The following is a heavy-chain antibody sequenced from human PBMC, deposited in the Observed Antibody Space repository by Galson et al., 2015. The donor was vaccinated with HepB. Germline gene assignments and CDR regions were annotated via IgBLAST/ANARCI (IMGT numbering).Heavy chain of an antibody. Sequence: SLRLSCAASGFTFSSHSMSWVRQAPGKGLEWVADISGGGGSTYYADSVKGRFAISRDNSKNSLYLQMNSLRAEDTAVYYCAKDRDYYGSDSLDYWGQGTLVTVSS. CDR3: AKDRDYYGSDSLDY. D-gene: IGHD3-10*01. CDR2: ISGGGGST. V-gene: IGHV3-23*01. J-gene: IGHJ4*02. CDR1: GFTFSSHS.